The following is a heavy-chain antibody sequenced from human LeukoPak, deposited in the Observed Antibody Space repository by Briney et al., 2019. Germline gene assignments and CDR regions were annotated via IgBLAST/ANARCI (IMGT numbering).Heavy chain of an antibody. CDR3: ARQGSRRIWYFDL. J-gene: IGHJ2*01. D-gene: IGHD1-26*01. CDR2: IYYSGST. V-gene: IGHV4-39*01. Sequence: SETLSLTCTVSGGSFSSSNYSWGWIRQPPGKGLEWIGNIYYSGSTYYNPSLKSRVTISVDTSKNQFSLRLSSVTAADTAVYYCARQGSRRIWYFDLWGRGTLVTVSS. CDR1: GGSFSSSNYS.